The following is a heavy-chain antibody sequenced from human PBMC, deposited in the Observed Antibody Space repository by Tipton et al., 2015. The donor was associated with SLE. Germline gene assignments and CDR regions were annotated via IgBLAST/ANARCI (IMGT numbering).Heavy chain of an antibody. Sequence: QLVQSGGGVVQPGRSLRLSCAASGFTVSSNYMSWVRQAPGKGLEWVSVIYSGGSTYYADSVKGRFTISRDNSKNTLYLQMNSLRAGDTAVYYCARGDDSSGYYSYSLDYWGQGTLVTVSS. J-gene: IGHJ4*02. D-gene: IGHD3-22*01. CDR3: ARGDDSSGYYSYSLDY. V-gene: IGHV3-53*01. CDR1: GFTVSSNY. CDR2: IYSGGST.